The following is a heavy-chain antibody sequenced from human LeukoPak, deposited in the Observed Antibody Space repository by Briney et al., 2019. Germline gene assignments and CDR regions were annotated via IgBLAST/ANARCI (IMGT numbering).Heavy chain of an antibody. Sequence: GASVKVSCKASGYTFTSYGISWERQAPGQGLEWMGWISAYNGNTNYAQKLQGRVTMTTDTSTSTAYMELRSLRSDDTAVYYCAKTDKYSGYSDAFDIWGQGTMVTVSS. CDR3: AKTDKYSGYSDAFDI. CDR1: GYTFTSYG. J-gene: IGHJ3*02. V-gene: IGHV1-18*01. CDR2: ISAYNGNT. D-gene: IGHD5-12*01.